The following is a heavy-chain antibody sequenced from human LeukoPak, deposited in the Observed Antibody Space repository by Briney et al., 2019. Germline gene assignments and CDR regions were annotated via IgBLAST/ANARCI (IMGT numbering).Heavy chain of an antibody. V-gene: IGHV4-39*07. CDR3: ARARSVRTDY. Sequence: SETLSLTCTVSGGSISSSSYYWGWIRQPPGKGLEWIGSIYYSGSTYYNPSLKSRVTISVDTSKNQFSLKLSSVTAADTAVYYCARARSVRTDYWGQGTLVTVSS. D-gene: IGHD4-17*01. J-gene: IGHJ4*02. CDR1: GGSISSSSYY. CDR2: IYYSGST.